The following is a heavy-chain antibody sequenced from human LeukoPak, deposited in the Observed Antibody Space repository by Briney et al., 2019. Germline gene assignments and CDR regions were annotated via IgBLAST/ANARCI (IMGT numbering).Heavy chain of an antibody. V-gene: IGHV5-51*01. CDR2: IYPGDSDT. J-gene: IGHJ3*02. D-gene: IGHD5-12*01. CDR1: GYSFTSYW. CDR3: ARHPEVAGSAFDI. Sequence: GESLKISCKGSGYSFTSYWIGWVRQMPGKGLEWMGIIYPGDSDTRYSPSFQGQVTISADKSISTAYLQWSSLKASDTATYYCARHPEVAGSAFDIWGQGTMVTVSS.